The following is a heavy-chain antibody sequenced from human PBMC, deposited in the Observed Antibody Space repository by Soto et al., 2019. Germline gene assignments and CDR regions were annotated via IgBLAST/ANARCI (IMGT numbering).Heavy chain of an antibody. Sequence: GGSLRLSCAASGFTFSSYWMSWVRQAPGKGLEWVANIKQDGSEKYYVDSVKGRFTISRDNAKNSLYLQMNSLRAEDTAVYYCAREWGSSWFDAFDIWGQGTVVTVSS. J-gene: IGHJ3*02. V-gene: IGHV3-7*01. D-gene: IGHD6-13*01. CDR3: AREWGSSWFDAFDI. CDR1: GFTFSSYW. CDR2: IKQDGSEK.